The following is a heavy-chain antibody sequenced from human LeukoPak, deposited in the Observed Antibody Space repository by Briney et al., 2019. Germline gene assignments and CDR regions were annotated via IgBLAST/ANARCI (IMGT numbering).Heavy chain of an antibody. CDR2: INGDGTST. V-gene: IGHV3-74*01. CDR3: ARGSGSYFNY. CDR1: GFTFSRTW. J-gene: IGHJ4*02. D-gene: IGHD3-10*01. Sequence: GGSLRLSCTVSGFTFSRTWMRWVRQAPGKGLVWVSHINGDGTSTNYADSVKGRFTISRDNAKNSLYLQMNSLRAEDTAVYYCARGSGSYFNYWGQGTLVTVSS.